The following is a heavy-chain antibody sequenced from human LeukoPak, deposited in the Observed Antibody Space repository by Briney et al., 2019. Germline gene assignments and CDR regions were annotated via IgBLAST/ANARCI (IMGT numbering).Heavy chain of an antibody. CDR2: IIPIFGTA. Sequence: SVKVSCKASGGTFSSYAISWVRQAPGQGLEWMGGIIPIFGTANYTQKFQGRVTMTRNTSISTAYMELSSLRSEDTAVYYCARVSYGDYGYYYYMDVWGKGTTVTISS. CDR1: GGTFSSYA. J-gene: IGHJ6*03. D-gene: IGHD4-17*01. V-gene: IGHV1-69*05. CDR3: ARVSYGDYGYYYYMDV.